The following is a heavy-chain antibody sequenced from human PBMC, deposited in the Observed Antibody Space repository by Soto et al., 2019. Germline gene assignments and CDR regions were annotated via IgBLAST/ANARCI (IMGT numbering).Heavy chain of an antibody. J-gene: IGHJ6*02. Sequence: PGGSLRLSCTDSGFTFSGDWMHWVRQAPGKGLVWVSRIDPYGTGITYADSVKGRFSISRDNARSTLYLQMNSLRAEDTAVYYCATKYSNYDYYYYYGMDVWGQGTTVTVSS. V-gene: IGHV3-74*01. CDR1: GFTFSGDW. CDR3: ATKYSNYDYYYYYGMDV. CDR2: IDPYGTGI. D-gene: IGHD4-4*01.